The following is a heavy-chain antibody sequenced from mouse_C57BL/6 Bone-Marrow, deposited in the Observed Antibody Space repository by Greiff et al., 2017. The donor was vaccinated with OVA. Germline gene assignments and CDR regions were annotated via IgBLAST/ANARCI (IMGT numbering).Heavy chain of an antibody. Sequence: VQLKESGAELVRPGASVKLSCTASGFNIKDDYMHWVKQRPEQGLEWIGWIDPENGDTEYASKFQGKATITADTSSNTAYLQLSSLTSEDTAVYYCTKGTSGGYFDVWGTGTTVTVSS. CDR2: IDPENGDT. CDR3: TKGTSGGYFDV. CDR1: GFNIKDDY. V-gene: IGHV14-4*01. J-gene: IGHJ1*03. D-gene: IGHD3-3*01.